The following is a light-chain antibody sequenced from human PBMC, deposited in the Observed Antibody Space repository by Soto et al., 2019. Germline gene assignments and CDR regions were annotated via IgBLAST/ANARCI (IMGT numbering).Light chain of an antibody. CDR2: AAS. Sequence: AIRMTQSPSSLSASTGDRVTITCRASQGISSYLAWYQQKPGKAPKLLIYAASTLQSGVPSRFSGSGSGTDFTLTISCLQSEDFATYYCQQYDNLLWTVGQATKVDI. CDR3: QQYDNLLWT. V-gene: IGKV1-8*01. CDR1: QGISSY. J-gene: IGKJ1*01.